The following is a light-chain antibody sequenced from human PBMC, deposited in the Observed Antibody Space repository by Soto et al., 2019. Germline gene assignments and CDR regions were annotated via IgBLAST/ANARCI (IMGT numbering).Light chain of an antibody. J-gene: IGKJ2*01. V-gene: IGKV3-20*01. CDR2: GAS. CDR3: QQYGSSPPYT. CDR1: QSVSSSY. Sequence: EIVLTQSPGTLSLSPGERATLSCRASQSVSSSYLAWYQQKPGQAPRLLIYGASSRATGIPDRFSGSGSGTDFTLTLSRLEPEDFAVYYYQQYGSSPPYTFGQGTKLEIK.